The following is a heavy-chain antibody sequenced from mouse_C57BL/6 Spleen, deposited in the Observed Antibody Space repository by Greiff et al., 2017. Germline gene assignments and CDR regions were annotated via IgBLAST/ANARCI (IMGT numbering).Heavy chain of an antibody. CDR3: AKFDYGAMDY. CDR1: GYTFTGYW. Sequence: QVQLKQSGAELMKPGASVKLSCKATGYTFTGYWIEWVKQRPGHGLEWIGEILPGSGSTNYNEKFKGKATFTADPSSNTAYMQLSSLTTEDSAIYYCAKFDYGAMDYWGQGTSVTVSS. CDR2: ILPGSGST. J-gene: IGHJ4*01. V-gene: IGHV1-9*01.